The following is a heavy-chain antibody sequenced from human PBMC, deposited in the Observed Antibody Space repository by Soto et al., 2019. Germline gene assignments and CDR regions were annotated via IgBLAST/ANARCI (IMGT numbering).Heavy chain of an antibody. Sequence: PRWSLRLSCSASVFTFSSYGMHWFRQAPGKGLEWVAVISYDGSNKYYADSVKGRFTISRDNSKNTLYLQMNSLRAEDTAVYYCAKTLERPYYYDSSDYYSPFDYWGQGTLVTVSS. CDR3: AKTLERPYYYDSSDYYSPFDY. V-gene: IGHV3-30*18. CDR1: VFTFSSYG. J-gene: IGHJ4*02. D-gene: IGHD3-22*01. CDR2: ISYDGSNK.